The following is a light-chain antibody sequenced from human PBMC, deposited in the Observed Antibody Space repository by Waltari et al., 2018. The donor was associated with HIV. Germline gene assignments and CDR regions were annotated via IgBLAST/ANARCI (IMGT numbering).Light chain of an antibody. CDR3: QQSYLAPYT. V-gene: IGKV1-39*01. CDR2: GAL. J-gene: IGKJ4*02. Sequence: DLQLTQPPSSLSASVGGRVTITCRASHNISLYLNWYHQREGEAPKLLIYGALNRHPGVSTRFRGSASGTDFTLSITNVQPVDFASYFCQQSYLAPYTFGGGTKL. CDR1: HNISLY.